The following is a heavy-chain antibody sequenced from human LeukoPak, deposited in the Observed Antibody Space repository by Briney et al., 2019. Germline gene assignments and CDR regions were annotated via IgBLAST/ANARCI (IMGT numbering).Heavy chain of an antibody. J-gene: IGHJ4*02. CDR2: IYTSGST. CDR3: AGDRIMGLMGEKYYFDY. Sequence: PSETLSLTCTVSGGSISSYYWSWIRQPAGKGLEWIGRIYTSGSTNYNPSLKSRVTMSVDTSKNQFSLKLSSVTAADTAVYYCAGDRIMGLMGEKYYFDYWGQGTLVTVSS. D-gene: IGHD2-8*01. V-gene: IGHV4-4*07. CDR1: GGSISSYY.